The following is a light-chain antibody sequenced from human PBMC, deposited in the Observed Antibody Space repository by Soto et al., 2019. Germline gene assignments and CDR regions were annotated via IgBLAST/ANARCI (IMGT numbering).Light chain of an antibody. CDR3: LQDYNYPLT. Sequence: IQMTQSPSTLSASVGDRVTITCRASQGIRNDLGWYQQKPGKAPKLLIYAASSLQSGVPSRFSGSGSGTDGTITISSLQPEDCETYYCLQDYNYPLTFGGGTKVDIK. J-gene: IGKJ4*01. CDR1: QGIRND. V-gene: IGKV1-6*01. CDR2: AAS.